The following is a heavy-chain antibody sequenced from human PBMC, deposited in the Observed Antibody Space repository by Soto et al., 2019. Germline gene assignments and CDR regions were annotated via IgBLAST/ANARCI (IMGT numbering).Heavy chain of an antibody. CDR1: GGSISSGDYY. D-gene: IGHD3-22*01. Sequence: QGQLQESGPGLVKPSQTLSLTCTVSGGSISSGDYYWSWIRQPPGKGLGWIGYIYYSGSTYYNPSLKRRVTKSVDTSTNQFSLKLSSVTAADTAVYYCDRDPLIPYYDSSGYGMDVWGQGPTVTVSS. V-gene: IGHV4-30-4*01. J-gene: IGHJ6*02. CDR3: DRDPLIPYYDSSGYGMDV. CDR2: IYYSGST.